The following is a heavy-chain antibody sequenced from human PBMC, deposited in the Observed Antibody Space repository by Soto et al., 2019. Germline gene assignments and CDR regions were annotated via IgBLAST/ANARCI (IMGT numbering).Heavy chain of an antibody. J-gene: IGHJ6*02. CDR2: ISGSGKST. CDR1: GFTFAGYA. D-gene: IGHD1-26*01. CDR3: ARETGLGEINYYYYGLGV. V-gene: IGHV3-23*01. Sequence: GGSLRLSCAASGFTFAGYAMSWGRQAPGKGLEWVSAISGSGKSTYYADSVKGRFTISRDNSKNTLYVQLSSLRAEDTAVYFCARETGLGEINYYYYGLGVWGQGTTVTVSS.